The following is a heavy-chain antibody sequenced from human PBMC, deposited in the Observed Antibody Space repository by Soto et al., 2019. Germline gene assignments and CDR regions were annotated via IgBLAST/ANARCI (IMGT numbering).Heavy chain of an antibody. CDR2: IYYSGST. Sequence: QVQLQESGPGLVKPSQTLSLTCTVSGGSISSGGYYWSWIRQHPGKGLEWIGYIYYSGSTYYNPSLKSRVTISVDTSKNQFALKLSSVTAADTAVYYCARDRATDDYGDYALDYWGQGTLVTVSS. V-gene: IGHV4-31*03. D-gene: IGHD4-17*01. J-gene: IGHJ4*02. CDR3: ARDRATDDYGDYALDY. CDR1: GGSISSGGYY.